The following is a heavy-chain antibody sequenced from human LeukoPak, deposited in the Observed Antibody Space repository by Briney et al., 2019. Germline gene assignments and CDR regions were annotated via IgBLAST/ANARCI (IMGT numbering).Heavy chain of an antibody. CDR1: GFTFSSYS. CDR3: AKDFGSSSWYYFDY. J-gene: IGHJ4*02. CDR2: ISSSSSYI. Sequence: GGSLRLSCAASGFTFSSYSMNWVRQAPGKGLEWVSSISSSSSYIYYADSVKGRFTISRDNAKNSLYLQMNSLRAEDTAVYYCAKDFGSSSWYYFDYWGQGTLVTVSS. V-gene: IGHV3-21*04. D-gene: IGHD6-13*01.